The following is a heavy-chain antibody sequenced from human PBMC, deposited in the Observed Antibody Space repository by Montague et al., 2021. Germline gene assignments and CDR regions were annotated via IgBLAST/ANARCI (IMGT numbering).Heavy chain of an antibody. CDR3: ASGNDYSGNCFDY. D-gene: IGHD4-23*01. J-gene: IGHJ4*02. V-gene: IGHV4-31*03. CDR2: IYSSGST. Sequence: TLSLTCNVSGGAISSEGYYWSWIRQHPGKGLEWIGYIYSSGSTYYSPSLESRITISVDTSQNQFPLRLTSVTAADTAVYFCASGNDYSGNCFDYWGQGTLVTVSS. CDR1: GGAISSEGYY.